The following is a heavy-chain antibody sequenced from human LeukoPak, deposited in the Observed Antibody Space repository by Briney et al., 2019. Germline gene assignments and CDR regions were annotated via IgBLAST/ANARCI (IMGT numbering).Heavy chain of an antibody. CDR3: ARTRFNWNDLTLDY. CDR2: INPNSGGT. V-gene: IGHV1-2*06. Sequence: GASVKVSCKASGYTFTGYYMHWVRQAPGQGLEWMGRINPNSGGTNYAQKFQGRVTITTDESTSTAYMELSSLRSEDTAVYYCARTRFNWNDLTLDYWGQGTLVTVSS. D-gene: IGHD1-20*01. CDR1: GYTFTGYY. J-gene: IGHJ4*02.